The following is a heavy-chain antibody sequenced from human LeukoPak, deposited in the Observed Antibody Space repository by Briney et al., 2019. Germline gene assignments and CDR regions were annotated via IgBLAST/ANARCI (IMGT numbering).Heavy chain of an antibody. D-gene: IGHD5-18*01. CDR2: ISSSSSYI. J-gene: IGHJ4*02. CDR1: GFTFSSYS. V-gene: IGHV3-21*01. Sequence: GGSLRLSCAASGFTFSSYSMNWVRQAPGKGLEWVSSISSSSSYIYYADSVKGRFTISRDNAKNSLYLQMNSLRAEDTAVYYCAKERRGYSSPVDYWGQGTLVTVSS. CDR3: AKERRGYSSPVDY.